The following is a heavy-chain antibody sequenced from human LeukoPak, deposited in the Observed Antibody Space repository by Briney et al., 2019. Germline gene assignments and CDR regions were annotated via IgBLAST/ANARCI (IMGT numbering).Heavy chain of an antibody. CDR3: ARMTYYYDSSGYYYYYYYYMDV. D-gene: IGHD3-22*01. V-gene: IGHV4-59*01. J-gene: IGHJ6*03. CDR2: IYYSGST. CDR1: GGSISSYY. Sequence: PSETLSLTCTVSGGSISSYYWSWIRQPPGKGLEWIGYIYYSGSTNYNPSLKSRVTIPVDTSKNQFSLKLSSVTAADTAVYYCARMTYYYDSSGYYYYYYYYMDVWGKGTTVTISS.